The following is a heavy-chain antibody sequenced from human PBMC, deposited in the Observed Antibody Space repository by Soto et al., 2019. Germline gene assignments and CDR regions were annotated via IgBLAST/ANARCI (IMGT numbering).Heavy chain of an antibody. Sequence: VGSLRLSCAASGFTVSFNYMSWVRQAPVKGLEWVSVIYSSGTTCYADSMKGRFTISRDNSKNTLYLQMNSLRAEDTAVYYCARSIAVAGYYFDYWGQGTLVTVYS. D-gene: IGHD6-19*01. CDR3: ARSIAVAGYYFDY. V-gene: IGHV3-53*01. J-gene: IGHJ4*02. CDR1: GFTVSFNY. CDR2: IYSSGTT.